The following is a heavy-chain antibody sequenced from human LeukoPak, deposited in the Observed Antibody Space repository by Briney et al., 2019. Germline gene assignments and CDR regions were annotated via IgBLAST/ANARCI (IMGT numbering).Heavy chain of an antibody. CDR2: INWNGGST. CDR3: ARDGFGAAAGLLYYMDV. V-gene: IGHV3-20*04. Sequence: GGSLRLSCAASGFTFDDYGMSWVRQAPGKGLEWVSGINWNGGSTGYADSVKGRFTISRDNAKNSLYLQMNSLRAEDTALYYCARDGFGAAAGLLYYMDVWGKGTTVTVSS. CDR1: GFTFDDYG. J-gene: IGHJ6*03. D-gene: IGHD6-13*01.